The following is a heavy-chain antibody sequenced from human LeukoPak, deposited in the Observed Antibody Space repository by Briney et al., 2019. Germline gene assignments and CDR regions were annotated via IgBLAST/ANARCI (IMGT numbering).Heavy chain of an antibody. CDR2: ISYDGSNK. D-gene: IGHD5-12*01. V-gene: IGHV3-30-3*01. CDR1: GFTFSSYV. CDR3: AREMATTETFDS. Sequence: PGGSLRLSCAASGFTFSSYVMHWVRQAPGKGLGWVAVISYDGSNKYYADSVKGRFTISRDNSKNTLYLQMNSLRAEDTAVYYCAREMATTETFDSWGQGALVTVSS. J-gene: IGHJ4*02.